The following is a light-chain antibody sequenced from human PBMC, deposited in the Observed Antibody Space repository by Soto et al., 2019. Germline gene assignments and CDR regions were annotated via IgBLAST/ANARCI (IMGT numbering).Light chain of an antibody. CDR1: SSDVGSYNF. J-gene: IGLJ1*01. CDR3: CSYAGSSTWV. V-gene: IGLV2-23*01. CDR2: EGS. Sequence: QSALTQPASVSGSPGQPITISCTGTSSDVGSYNFVSWYQQHPGKAPKLMIYEGSKRPSGVSNRFSGSKSGNTASLTISGLQAEDEADYYCCSYAGSSTWVFGTGTKLTVL.